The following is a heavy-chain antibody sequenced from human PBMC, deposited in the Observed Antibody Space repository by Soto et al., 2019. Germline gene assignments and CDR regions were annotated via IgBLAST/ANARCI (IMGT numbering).Heavy chain of an antibody. CDR2: ISGTGSYT. V-gene: IGHV3-11*03. J-gene: IGHJ4*02. D-gene: IGHD1-26*01. Sequence: WGFLRLSCAASGFTFSDFYKSWVRQAPGKGLEWVSYISGTGSYTTYADSVKGRFTISRDNPKNSVYLQMNSLKTEDTAVYYCTTVLWDFDYWGQGTLVTVSS. CDR3: TTVLWDFDY. CDR1: GFTFSDFY.